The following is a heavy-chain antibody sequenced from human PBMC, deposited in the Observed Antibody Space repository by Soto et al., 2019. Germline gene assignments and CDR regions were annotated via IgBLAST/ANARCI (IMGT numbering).Heavy chain of an antibody. Sequence: QVQLVQSGAEVKKPGSSVKVSCKASGGTFSSYTISWVRQAPGQGLEWMGRIIPILGIANYAQKFQGRVTIPAEKTTSTAYMELSSLRSEDTAVYYCALYGSGHPHQPRGIYYMDVWGKGTTVTVSS. J-gene: IGHJ6*03. V-gene: IGHV1-69*02. CDR1: GGTFSSYT. CDR3: ALYGSGHPHQPRGIYYMDV. CDR2: IIPILGIA. D-gene: IGHD3-10*01.